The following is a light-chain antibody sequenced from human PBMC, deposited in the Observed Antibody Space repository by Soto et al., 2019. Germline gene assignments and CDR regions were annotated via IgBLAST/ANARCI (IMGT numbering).Light chain of an antibody. J-gene: IGKJ5*01. V-gene: IGKV3-11*01. Sequence: EIVMTQSPATLSVSPGEWATLSCRASQSVRSNLAWYQRRPGQAPRLLIYGASSRATGIPDRFSGSGSGTDFTLTISSLEPEDFAVYYCQQRSDWPRITFGQGTRLEIK. CDR2: GAS. CDR1: QSVRSN. CDR3: QQRSDWPRIT.